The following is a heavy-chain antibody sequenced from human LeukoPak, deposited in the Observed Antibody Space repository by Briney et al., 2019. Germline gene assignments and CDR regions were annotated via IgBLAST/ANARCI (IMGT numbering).Heavy chain of an antibody. J-gene: IGHJ3*02. CDR1: GGSISSSSYY. V-gene: IGHV4-39*01. D-gene: IGHD6-6*01. Sequence: SETLSLTCTVSGGSISSSSYYWGWIRQPPGKGLEWIGSIYSSGSTYYNPSLKSRVTISVDTSKNQFSLKLSSVTAADTAVYYCASFEYSRSFDAFDIWGQGTMVTVSS. CDR3: ASFEYSRSFDAFDI. CDR2: IYSSGST.